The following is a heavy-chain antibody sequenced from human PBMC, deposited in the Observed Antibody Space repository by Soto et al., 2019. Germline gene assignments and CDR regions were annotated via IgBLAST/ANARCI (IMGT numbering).Heavy chain of an antibody. Sequence: GGSLRLSCAASGFNFNLYAMNWVRQTPGKGLEWVSFISRSSETIYYADAVKGRFTISRDNGKNSLYLQVNSLRAEDTAVYYCARYGSGSNLKDPFDYWGHGTLVTVSS. V-gene: IGHV3-48*01. CDR2: ISRSSETI. D-gene: IGHD3-10*01. CDR3: ARYGSGSNLKDPFDY. CDR1: GFNFNLYA. J-gene: IGHJ4*01.